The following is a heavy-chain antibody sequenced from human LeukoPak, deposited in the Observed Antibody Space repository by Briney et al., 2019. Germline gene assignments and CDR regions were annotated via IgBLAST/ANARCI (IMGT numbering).Heavy chain of an antibody. Sequence: GGSLRLSCAATRFTFTTYGMTWVRQAPGKGLEWVSSISSSGGSTYYAGSVKGRFTISRDNSKNTLFLQMNSLRGEDTAFYYCAKRKSSPPRYFDLWGRGTLVTVSS. J-gene: IGHJ2*01. CDR2: ISSSGGST. CDR1: RFTFTTYG. V-gene: IGHV3-23*01. D-gene: IGHD6-13*01. CDR3: AKRKSSPPRYFDL.